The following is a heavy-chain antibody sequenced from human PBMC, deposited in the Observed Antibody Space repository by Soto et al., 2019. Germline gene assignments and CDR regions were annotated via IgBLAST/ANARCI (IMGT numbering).Heavy chain of an antibody. CDR2: ISYDGSDK. CDR1: GFTFSNYA. D-gene: IGHD5-18*01. V-gene: IGHV3-30-3*01. J-gene: IGHJ6*02. Sequence: PVGSLRLSCAASGFTFSNYAMHWVRQAPGKGLEWVAVISYDGSDKYNANSVKGRFTISRDNSKNTLYLQMNSLRAEDTAVYYCARDTGPNGYNYYYFGMDVWGQRTTVTVSS. CDR3: ARDTGPNGYNYYYFGMDV.